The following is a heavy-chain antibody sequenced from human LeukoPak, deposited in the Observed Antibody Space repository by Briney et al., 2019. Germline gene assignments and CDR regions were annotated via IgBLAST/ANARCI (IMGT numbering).Heavy chain of an antibody. Sequence: ASVKVSCKASGYTFTSYDINWVRQATGQGLEWMGWMNPNSGNTGYAQKFQGRVTITRNTSISTAYMELSSLRSEDTAVYYCARGGDGYYYYYYGMDVWGQGTTVTVSS. CDR2: MNPNSGNT. CDR3: ARGGDGYYYYYYGMDV. D-gene: IGHD5-24*01. J-gene: IGHJ6*02. CDR1: GYTFTSYD. V-gene: IGHV1-8*03.